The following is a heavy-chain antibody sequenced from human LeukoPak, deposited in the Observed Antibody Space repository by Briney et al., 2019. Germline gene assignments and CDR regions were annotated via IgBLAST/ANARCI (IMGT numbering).Heavy chain of an antibody. D-gene: IGHD1-1*01. J-gene: IGHJ4*02. CDR2: ISYDGSNK. Sequence: QSGGSLRLSCAASGVTFSSYAMHWVRQAPGKGLEWVAVISYDGSNKYYADSVKGRFAISRDNSKNTLYLQMNSLRAEDTAVYYCASGYSYWGQGTLVTVSS. CDR3: ASGYSY. CDR1: GVTFSSYA. V-gene: IGHV3-30*09.